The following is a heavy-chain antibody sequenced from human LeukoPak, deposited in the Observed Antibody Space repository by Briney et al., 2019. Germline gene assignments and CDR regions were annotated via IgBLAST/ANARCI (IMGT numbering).Heavy chain of an antibody. CDR2: IIPIFGTA. J-gene: IGHJ6*03. Sequence: SVKVSCKASGGTFSSYAISWVRQAPGQGLEWMGRIIPIFGTANYAQKFQGRVTITTDQSTSTAYMALSSLRSEDTAVYYCARNQEDYGDYKYYYYMDVWGKGTTATVSS. V-gene: IGHV1-69*05. CDR1: GGTFSSYA. CDR3: ARNQEDYGDYKYYYYMDV. D-gene: IGHD4-17*01.